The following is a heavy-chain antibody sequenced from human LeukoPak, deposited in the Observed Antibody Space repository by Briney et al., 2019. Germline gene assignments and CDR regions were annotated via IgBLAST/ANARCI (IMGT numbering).Heavy chain of an antibody. J-gene: IGHJ3*02. CDR2: MWYDGSNK. CDR1: GFTFSTYG. V-gene: IGHV3-30*02. Sequence: GGSLRLSCAASGFTFSTYGMHWVRQAPGKGLEWVAFMWYDGSNKYYADCVKGRSTISRDNSKNTLYLQMNSLRAEDTALYYCAKGSASHSSSSDIWGQGTMVTVSS. D-gene: IGHD6-6*01. CDR3: AKGSASHSSSSDI.